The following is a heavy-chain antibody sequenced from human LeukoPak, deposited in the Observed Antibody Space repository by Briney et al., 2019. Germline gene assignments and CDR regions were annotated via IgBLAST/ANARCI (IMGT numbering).Heavy chain of an antibody. Sequence: GGSLRLSCAASGFTFSSYEMNWVRQAPGKGLEWVSYISSSGSTIYYADSVKGRFTISRDDGKNTLYLHMNSLRDDDTAVYYCATDPRYAFDYWSQGILVTVSS. CDR2: ISSSGSTI. CDR3: ATDPRYAFDY. CDR1: GFTFSSYE. V-gene: IGHV3-48*03. D-gene: IGHD3-9*01. J-gene: IGHJ4*02.